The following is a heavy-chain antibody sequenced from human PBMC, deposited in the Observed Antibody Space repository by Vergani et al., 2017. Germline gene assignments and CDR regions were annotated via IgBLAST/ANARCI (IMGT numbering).Heavy chain of an antibody. J-gene: IGHJ6*02. CDR1: GFTFSSYA. V-gene: IGHV3-23*01. D-gene: IGHD1-26*01. CDR3: AKARDPNCKGGNCYSDNYGLDL. CDR2: ISGSGGNT. Sequence: EVQLLESGGNLIQPGGSLRLSCGASGFTFSSYAMTWVRLAPGKGLQWVSAISGSGGNTFYTDSVKGRFTISRDDSKDTLYLQMNSLRVEDTAIYYCAKARDPNCKGGNCYSDNYGLDLWGQGTTVTGSS.